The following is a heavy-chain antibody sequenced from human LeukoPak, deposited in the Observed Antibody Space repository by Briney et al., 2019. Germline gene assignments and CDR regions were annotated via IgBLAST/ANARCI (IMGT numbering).Heavy chain of an antibody. CDR2: IYYSGST. Sequence: PSETLSLTCTVSGGSISSGDYYWRWIRQPPGKGLEWIGYIYYSGSTYCNPSLKSRVTISVDTSKNQFSLKLSSVTAADTAVYYCAREEEMTIPNYYYYYMDVWGKGTTVTVSS. J-gene: IGHJ6*03. V-gene: IGHV4-30-4*08. D-gene: IGHD3-3*01. CDR1: GGSISSGDYY. CDR3: AREEEMTIPNYYYYYMDV.